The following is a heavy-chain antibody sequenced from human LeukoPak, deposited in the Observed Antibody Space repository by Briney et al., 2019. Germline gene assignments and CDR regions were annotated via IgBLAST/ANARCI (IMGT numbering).Heavy chain of an antibody. CDR3: AKTDSSSWYGPLGY. J-gene: IGHJ4*02. CDR1: GFTFSSYA. CDR2: ISGSGGST. D-gene: IGHD6-13*01. Sequence: PGGSLRLSCVASGFTFSSYAMSWVRQAPGKGLEWVSAISGSGGSTYYADSVKGRFTISRDNSKNTLYLQMNSLRAEDTAVYYCAKTDSSSWYGPLGYWGQGTLVTVSS. V-gene: IGHV3-23*01.